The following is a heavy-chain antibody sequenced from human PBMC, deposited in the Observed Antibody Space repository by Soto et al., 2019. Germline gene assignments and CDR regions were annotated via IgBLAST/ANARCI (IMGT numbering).Heavy chain of an antibody. Sequence: ETLSLTCTVSGGSISSSSYYWGWIRQPPGKGLEWIGSIYYSGSTYYNPSLKSRVTISVDTSKNQFSLKLSSVTAADTAVYYCARRGYCSGGSCHLGYYYYGMDVWGQGTTVTVSS. CDR3: ARRGYCSGGSCHLGYYYYGMDV. D-gene: IGHD2-15*01. CDR1: GGSISSSSYY. CDR2: IYYSGST. V-gene: IGHV4-39*01. J-gene: IGHJ6*02.